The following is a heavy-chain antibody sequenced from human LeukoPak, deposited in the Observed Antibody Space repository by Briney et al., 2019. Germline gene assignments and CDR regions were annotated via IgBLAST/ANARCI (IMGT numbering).Heavy chain of an antibody. V-gene: IGHV1-69*05. Sequence: ASVKVSCKASGGTFSSYAISWVRQAPGQGLEWMGRIIPIFGTANYAQKLQGRVTMTTDTSTSTAYMELRSLRSDDTAVYYCARCPSLYYMDVWGKGTTVTVSS. CDR2: IIPIFGTA. CDR3: ARCPSLYYMDV. J-gene: IGHJ6*03. CDR1: GGTFSSYA.